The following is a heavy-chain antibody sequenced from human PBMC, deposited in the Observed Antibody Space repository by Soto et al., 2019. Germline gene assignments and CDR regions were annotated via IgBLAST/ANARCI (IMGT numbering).Heavy chain of an antibody. CDR3: ARLHYYLHSESSLYYFDY. CDR1: GDSISSSHW. D-gene: IGHD3-22*01. J-gene: IGHJ4*02. Sequence: SETLSLTCAVSGDSISSSHWWSWVRQSPGKGLEWIGEIYQSGSTNYNPSLKSRVTISIDKSKNQFSLNLNSVTAADTAMYYCARLHYYLHSESSLYYFDYWGQGTLVTVSS. V-gene: IGHV4-4*02. CDR2: IYQSGST.